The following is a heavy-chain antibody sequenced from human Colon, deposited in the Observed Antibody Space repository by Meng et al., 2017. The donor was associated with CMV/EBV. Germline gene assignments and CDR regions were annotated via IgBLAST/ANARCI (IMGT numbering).Heavy chain of an antibody. CDR1: GFTFNSYS. CDR2: ISSDGSIK. V-gene: IGHV3-30-3*01. J-gene: IGHJ4*02. Sequence: QWQLVGPGGGGRRPWRSMSLSCAASGFTFNSYSIHWVRQAPGKGLEWVAVISSDGSIKYYTDSVKGRFTISRDNSKNTLYLQMNSLRTEDTSVYYCARERQGSRQTFDYWGQGTLVTVSS. CDR3: ARERQGSRQTFDY.